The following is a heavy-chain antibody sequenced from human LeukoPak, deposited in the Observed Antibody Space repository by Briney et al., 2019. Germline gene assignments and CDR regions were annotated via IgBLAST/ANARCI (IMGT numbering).Heavy chain of an antibody. J-gene: IGHJ5*02. CDR3: ARGRAWFDP. Sequence: SETLSLTCAVYGGSFSGYYWSWIRQPPGKGLEWIGEINHSGSTNYIPSLKSRVTISVDTSKNQFSLKLSSVTAADTAVYYCARGRAWFDPWGQGTLVTVSS. CDR1: GGSFSGYY. V-gene: IGHV4-34*01. CDR2: INHSGST.